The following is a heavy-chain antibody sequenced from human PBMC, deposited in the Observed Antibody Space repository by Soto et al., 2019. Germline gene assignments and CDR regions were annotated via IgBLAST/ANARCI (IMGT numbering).Heavy chain of an antibody. V-gene: IGHV1-18*01. Sequence: ASVKASCKSSGDTITSYGISWVRQAPGQGLEWMGWISAYNGNTNYAQKLQGRVTMTTDTSTSTAYMELRSLRSDDTAVYYCARDSSGWPNWFDPWGQGTLVTVSS. CDR2: ISAYNGNT. CDR1: GDTITSYG. J-gene: IGHJ5*02. D-gene: IGHD6-19*01. CDR3: ARDSSGWPNWFDP.